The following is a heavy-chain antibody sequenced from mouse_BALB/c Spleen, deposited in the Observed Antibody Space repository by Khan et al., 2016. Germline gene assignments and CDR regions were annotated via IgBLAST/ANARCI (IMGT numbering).Heavy chain of an antibody. CDR3: ATYEDYLFDY. D-gene: IGHD2-10*02. CDR2: ISYSGST. V-gene: IGHV3-8*02. J-gene: IGHJ2*01. CDR1: GDSITSGY. Sequence: EVQLQEPGPSLVKPSQTLSLTCSVTGDSITSGYWYWTRKFPGNKLEYMGYISYSGSTYYNPSFKCRISITRESSKNQYYLQLNSVTTKDTTTYYWATYEDYLFDYWDVGTTITISS.